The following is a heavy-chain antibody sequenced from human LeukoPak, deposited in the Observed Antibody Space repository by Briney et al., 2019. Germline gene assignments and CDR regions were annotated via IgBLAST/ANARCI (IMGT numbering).Heavy chain of an antibody. D-gene: IGHD6-19*01. CDR2: IYSGGST. Sequence: GGSLRLSCAASGFTVSSNYMSWVRQAPGKGLEWVSVIYSGGSTYYADSVKGRFTISRDNSKNTLYLQMKSLRAEDTAVYYCARERNLEIAVAGTIFDYWGQGTLVTVSS. CDR1: GFTVSSNY. CDR3: ARERNLEIAVAGTIFDY. J-gene: IGHJ4*02. V-gene: IGHV3-66*01.